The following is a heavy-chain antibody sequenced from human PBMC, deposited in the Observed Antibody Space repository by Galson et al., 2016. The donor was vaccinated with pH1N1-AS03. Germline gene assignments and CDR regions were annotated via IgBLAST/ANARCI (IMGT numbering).Heavy chain of an antibody. CDR3: ARDLGWYRGDL. V-gene: IGHV3-7*01. J-gene: IGHJ5*02. CDR1: GFTITKSW. Sequence: YLILPCAASGFTITKSWMSWVRHAPATGLEWVANIKYDGSGKKYVDSVKGRFPISRDNARNSLYLQMNSLRVDDKAVYYCARDLGWYRGDLWGQGTLVTVSS. CDR2: IKYDGSGK. D-gene: IGHD6-19*01.